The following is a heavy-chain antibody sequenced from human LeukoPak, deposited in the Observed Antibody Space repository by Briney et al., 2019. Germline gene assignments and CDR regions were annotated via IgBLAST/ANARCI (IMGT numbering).Heavy chain of an antibody. V-gene: IGHV3-74*01. CDR2: SNSDGSST. Sequence: GGSLRLSCAASGFTFNRHWMHWVRQAPGKGLVWVSRSNSDGSSTVYADSVKGRFTISRDNAKNTLYLQMNSLRAEDTAVYYCARGAGICYTTGWTGWFDPWGQGTLVTVTS. J-gene: IGHJ5*02. D-gene: IGHD6-19*01. CDR3: ARGAGICYTTGWTGWFDP. CDR1: GFTFNRHW.